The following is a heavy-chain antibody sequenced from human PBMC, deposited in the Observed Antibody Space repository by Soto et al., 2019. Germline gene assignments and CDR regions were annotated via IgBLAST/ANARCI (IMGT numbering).Heavy chain of an antibody. CDR1: GGSISSYY. CDR2: IYYSGST. Sequence: SLTCTVSGGSISSYYWSWIRQPPGKGLEWIGYIYYSGSTNYNPSLKSRVTISVDTSKNQFSLKLGSVTAADTAVYYCARARPPRTLVTPFQGYFDYWGQGTLVTVSS. J-gene: IGHJ4*02. D-gene: IGHD3-9*01. V-gene: IGHV4-59*01. CDR3: ARARPPRTLVTPFQGYFDY.